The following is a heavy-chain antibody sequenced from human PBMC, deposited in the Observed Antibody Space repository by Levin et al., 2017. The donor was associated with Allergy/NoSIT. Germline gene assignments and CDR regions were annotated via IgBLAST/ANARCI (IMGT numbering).Heavy chain of an antibody. J-gene: IGHJ6*02. CDR3: AGDLRATTETTKYYYGMDL. Sequence: SETLSLTCTISGDSVTSGGYYWSWIRQPPGKGLEWIGYIHASGLTSHSPSLKSRLSISVDTSKNLFSLRLSSVTAADSAVYYCAGDLRATTETTKYYYGMDLWGHGTTVTVSS. CDR2: IHASGLT. V-gene: IGHV4-31*03. D-gene: IGHD4-11*01. CDR1: GDSVTSGGYY.